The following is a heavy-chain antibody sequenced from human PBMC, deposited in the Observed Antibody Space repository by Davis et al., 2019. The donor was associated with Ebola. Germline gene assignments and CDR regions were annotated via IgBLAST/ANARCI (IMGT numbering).Heavy chain of an antibody. Sequence: MPSETLSLTCTVSGGSISSSSYYWSWIRQPPGKGLEWIGYIYYSGSTNYNPSLKSRVTISVDTSKNQFSLKLSSVTAADTAVYYCARVGSGLLWFGELLEGRYYYYGMDVWGKGTTVTVSS. D-gene: IGHD3-10*01. CDR1: GGSISSSSYY. V-gene: IGHV4-61*05. J-gene: IGHJ6*04. CDR3: ARVGSGLLWFGELLEGRYYYYGMDV. CDR2: IYYSGST.